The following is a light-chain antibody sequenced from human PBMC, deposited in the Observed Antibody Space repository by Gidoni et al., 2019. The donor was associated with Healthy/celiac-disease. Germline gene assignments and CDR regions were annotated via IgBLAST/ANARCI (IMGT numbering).Light chain of an antibody. CDR1: QSISSY. CDR2: AAS. V-gene: IGKV1-39*01. CDR3: QQSYSTPYT. Sequence: IQLTQSPSSLSASVGDIVTITCRASQSISSYLNWYQQKQWKAPKLLIYAASSFQSGVPSRFSGSGSGTDFTLTIISLQPEDFATYYCQQSYSTPYTFGQGTKLEIK. J-gene: IGKJ2*01.